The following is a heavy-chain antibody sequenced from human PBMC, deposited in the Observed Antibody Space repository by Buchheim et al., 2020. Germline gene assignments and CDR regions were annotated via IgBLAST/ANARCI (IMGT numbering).Heavy chain of an antibody. J-gene: IGHJ6*02. Sequence: EERLVESGGGLGQPGGSLRLSCAAPGFTFSSDWMHWVRQAPGKGLVWVSRINPDGSDTTYADSVKGRFTISRDNGRNPLYLQMNSLRGEDTAIYYCTRSANFFRGMDVWGQGTT. D-gene: IGHD2-15*01. CDR3: TRSANFFRGMDV. V-gene: IGHV3-74*01. CDR1: GFTFSSDW. CDR2: INPDGSDT.